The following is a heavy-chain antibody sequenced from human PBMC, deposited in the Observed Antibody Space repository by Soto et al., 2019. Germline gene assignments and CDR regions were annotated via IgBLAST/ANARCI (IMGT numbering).Heavy chain of an antibody. CDR3: AKSTGCSGGICN. CDR2: ITGSGGGT. CDR1: GFTFSSSA. D-gene: IGHD2-15*01. Sequence: EVQLLESGGGLVQPGGSLRLSCAASGFTFSSSAMTWVRQAPGKGLECVSAITGSGGGTYYADSVKGRFAISRDNSKNTRYLQMESRRAGDTAVYYCAKSTGCSGGICNCGQGTQVTVSS. V-gene: IGHV3-23*01. J-gene: IGHJ4*02.